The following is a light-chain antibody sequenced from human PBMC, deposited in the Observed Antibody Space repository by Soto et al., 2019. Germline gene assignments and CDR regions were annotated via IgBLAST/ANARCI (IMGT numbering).Light chain of an antibody. J-gene: IGKJ1*01. V-gene: IGKV3-11*01. CDR2: EAS. Sequence: EIVLTQSPVTLPLSPGERATLSCRASQSVGSSLAWFQQKPGQAPRLLIYEASNRASGIPARFSGSGSGTDFTLSISSLEPEDFAVYYCQQRGSWPRTFGQGTKVDIK. CDR1: QSVGSS. CDR3: QQRGSWPRT.